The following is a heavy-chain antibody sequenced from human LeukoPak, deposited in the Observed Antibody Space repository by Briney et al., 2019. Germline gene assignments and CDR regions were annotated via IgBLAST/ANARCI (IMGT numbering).Heavy chain of an antibody. CDR2: IRYDGSNK. CDR1: GFTFSSYW. CDR3: AKEHSTGWPSLDS. V-gene: IGHV3-30*02. J-gene: IGHJ4*02. Sequence: PGGSLRLSCAASGFTFSSYWMSWVRQAPGKGLEWVAFIRYDGSNKYYADSVKGRFTISRDNSKNTLYLQMNSLRAEDTAVYYCAKEHSTGWPSLDSWGQGTLVTVSS. D-gene: IGHD6-19*01.